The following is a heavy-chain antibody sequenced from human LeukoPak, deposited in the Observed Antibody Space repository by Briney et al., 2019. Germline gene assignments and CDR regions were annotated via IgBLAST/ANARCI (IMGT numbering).Heavy chain of an antibody. CDR3: ARDFVLGYCSSTSCHNWFDP. D-gene: IGHD2-2*01. J-gene: IGHJ5*02. Sequence: SETLSLTCTVSGGSISSGDYYWSWIRQTPGKGLEWIGYIYYSGSTYYNPSLKSRVTISVDTSKNQFSLKLSSVTAADTAVYYCARDFVLGYCSSTSCHNWFDPWGQGTLVTVSS. CDR1: GGSISSGDYY. V-gene: IGHV4-30-4*08. CDR2: IYYSGST.